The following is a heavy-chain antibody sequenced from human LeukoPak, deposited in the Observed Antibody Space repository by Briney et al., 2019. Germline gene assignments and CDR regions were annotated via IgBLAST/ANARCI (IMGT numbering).Heavy chain of an antibody. V-gene: IGHV1-69*08. J-gene: IGHJ4*02. CDR1: GGTFNSYS. CDR3: ARDRSGSNWYSDY. CDR2: IIPVLGTA. Sequence: GASVKVSCKASGGTFNSYSISWVRQAPGQGLEWMGRIIPVLGTADYAQKFQGRVTITADRSTTTAHLELSSLISDDTAVYFCARDRSGSNWYSDYWGQGTLVTVSS. D-gene: IGHD6-13*01.